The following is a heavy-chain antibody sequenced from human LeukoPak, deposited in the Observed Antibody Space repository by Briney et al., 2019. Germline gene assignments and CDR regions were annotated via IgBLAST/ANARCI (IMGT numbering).Heavy chain of an antibody. D-gene: IGHD3-22*01. CDR2: ISAYNGNT. J-gene: IGHJ4*02. CDR1: GCTFTSYG. V-gene: IGHV1-18*01. Sequence: ASVKVSCKASGCTFTSYGISWVRQAPGQGLEWMGWISAYNGNTNYAQKLQGRVTMTTDTSTSTAYMELRSLRSDDTAVYYCARVRYDSSGIFPSGNDYWGQGTLVTVSS. CDR3: ARVRYDSSGIFPSGNDY.